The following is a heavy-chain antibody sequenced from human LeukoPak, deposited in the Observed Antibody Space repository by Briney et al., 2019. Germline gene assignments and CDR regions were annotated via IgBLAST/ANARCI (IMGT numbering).Heavy chain of an antibody. Sequence: PGGSLRLSCAASGFSFSSHSMNWVRQAPGKGLEWVSAISSSSTSIKQRDSVKGRFTTYRDNAKSSVYLEMSDLRVEDTAVYYCAKVGTGNQYGSGDFDLWGQGSLVTVS. CDR2: ISSSSTSI. J-gene: IGHJ4*02. V-gene: IGHV3-21*06. CDR3: AKVGTGNQYGSGDFDL. CDR1: GFSFSSHS. D-gene: IGHD3-10*01.